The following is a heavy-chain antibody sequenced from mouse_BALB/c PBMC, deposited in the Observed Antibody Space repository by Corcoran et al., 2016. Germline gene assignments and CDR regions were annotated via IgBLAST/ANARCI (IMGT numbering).Heavy chain of an antibody. D-gene: IGHD3-1*01. CDR1: GYTFTDYN. J-gene: IGHJ2*01. CDR2: IYPYNGGT. Sequence: EVQLQQSGPELVKPGASVKISCKASGYTFTDYNMHWVKQSHGKSLEWIGYIYPYNGGTGYNQKFKSKATLTVDNSSSTAYMELRSLTSEDSAVYYCARGGSSGFDYWGQGTTLTVSS. CDR3: ARGGSSGFDY. V-gene: IGHV1S29*02.